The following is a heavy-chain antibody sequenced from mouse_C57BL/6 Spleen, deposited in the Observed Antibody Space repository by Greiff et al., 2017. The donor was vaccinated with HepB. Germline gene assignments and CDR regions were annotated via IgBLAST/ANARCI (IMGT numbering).Heavy chain of an antibody. CDR1: GYTFTSYW. J-gene: IGHJ2*01. Sequence: QVQLQQPGAELVKPGASVKLSCKASGYTFTSYWMHWVKQRPGQGLEWIGMIHPNSGSTNYNEKFKSKATLTVDKSSSTAYMQLSSLTSEDSAVCYCARAGIYYYGSSYDYWGQGTTLTVSS. V-gene: IGHV1-64*01. CDR3: ARAGIYYYGSSYDY. D-gene: IGHD1-1*01. CDR2: IHPNSGST.